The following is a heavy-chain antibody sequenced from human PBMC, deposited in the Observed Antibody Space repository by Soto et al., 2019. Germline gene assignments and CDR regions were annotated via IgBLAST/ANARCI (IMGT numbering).Heavy chain of an antibody. CDR1: GGSFSGYY. V-gene: IGHV4-34*01. CDR2: INHSGST. J-gene: IGHJ4*02. Sequence: SETLSLTCAVYGGSFSGYYWIWIRQPPGKGLEWIGEINHSGSTNYNPSLKSRVTISLDTPKNQFSLKLSSVTAADTALYYCAREQAAGHFDYWGQGTLVTVSS. D-gene: IGHD6-25*01. CDR3: AREQAAGHFDY.